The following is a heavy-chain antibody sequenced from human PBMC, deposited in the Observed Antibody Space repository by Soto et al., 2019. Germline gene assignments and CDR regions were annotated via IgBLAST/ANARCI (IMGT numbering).Heavy chain of an antibody. J-gene: IGHJ5*02. Sequence: PGGSLRLSCEASDFMFSAYLMSWVRQAPGKGLEWVANINQDGSEKFYADSVKGRFTISRDNAKNSLYLQMNSLRDEDTAVYYCARDLRVSIVVVPAAIHPNWFDPWGQGTLVTVSS. V-gene: IGHV3-7*01. CDR3: ARDLRVSIVVVPAAIHPNWFDP. D-gene: IGHD2-2*02. CDR2: INQDGSEK. CDR1: DFMFSAYL.